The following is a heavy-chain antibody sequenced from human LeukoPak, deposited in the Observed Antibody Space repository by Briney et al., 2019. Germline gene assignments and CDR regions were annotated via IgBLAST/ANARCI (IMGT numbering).Heavy chain of an antibody. Sequence: PSETLSLTCAVYGGSFSGYYWSWIRQPPGKGLEWIGEINHSGSTNYNPSLNSRVTISVDTSKNQFSLKLSSVTAADTAVYYCARGLKRRITIFGVVGGAFDYWGQGTLVTVSS. V-gene: IGHV4-34*01. CDR1: GGSFSGYY. CDR2: INHSGST. J-gene: IGHJ4*02. D-gene: IGHD3-3*01. CDR3: ARGLKRRITIFGVVGGAFDY.